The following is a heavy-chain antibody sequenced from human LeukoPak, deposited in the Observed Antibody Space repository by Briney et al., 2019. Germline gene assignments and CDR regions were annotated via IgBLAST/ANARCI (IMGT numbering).Heavy chain of an antibody. CDR1: GFSFSSYG. CDR2: VRYDGSDK. CDR3: AKKFTNLWFNFDY. V-gene: IGHV3-30*02. Sequence: PGGSLRLSCAASGFSFSSYGMHWVRQAPGKGLEWVAFVRYDGSDKYYADSVKGRFTISRDNSKNTLYLQMNSLRAEDTAIYYCAKKFTNLWFNFDYWGQGTLVTVSS. D-gene: IGHD3-10*01. J-gene: IGHJ4*02.